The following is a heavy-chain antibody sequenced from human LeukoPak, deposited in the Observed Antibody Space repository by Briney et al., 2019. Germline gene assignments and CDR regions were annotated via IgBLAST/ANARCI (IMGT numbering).Heavy chain of an antibody. D-gene: IGHD3-22*01. CDR2: IYYSGTT. V-gene: IGHV4-39*01. J-gene: IGHJ4*02. CDR3: ARSGSIVVVISNNYFDY. Sequence: SETLSLTCTVSAGSISSSSYYCGWIRQPPGKGLEWIGIIYYSGTTYYNPSLKSRVTISVDTSKNQVSLKLSSVTAAETAVYYCARSGSIVVVISNNYFDYWGEGTLVTVSS. CDR1: AGSISSSSYY.